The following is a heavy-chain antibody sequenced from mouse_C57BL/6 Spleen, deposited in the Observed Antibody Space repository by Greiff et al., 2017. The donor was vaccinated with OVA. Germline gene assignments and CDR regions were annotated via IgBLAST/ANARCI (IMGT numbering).Heavy chain of an antibody. Sequence: EVKLVESGEGLVKPGGSLKLSCAASGFTFSSYAMSWVRQTPEKRLEWVAYISSGGDYIYYADTVKGRFTIARDNARNTLYLQMSSLKSEDTAMYYCTRDGYYYGSSYRYYAMDYWGQGTSVTVSS. V-gene: IGHV5-9-1*02. D-gene: IGHD1-1*01. CDR3: TRDGYYYGSSYRYYAMDY. CDR1: GFTFSSYA. J-gene: IGHJ4*01. CDR2: ISSGGDYI.